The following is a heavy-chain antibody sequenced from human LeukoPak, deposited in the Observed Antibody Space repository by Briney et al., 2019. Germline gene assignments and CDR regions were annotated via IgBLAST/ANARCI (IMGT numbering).Heavy chain of an antibody. V-gene: IGHV1-2*02. D-gene: IGHD3-10*01. CDR1: GYSFTGYY. CDR2: INPDSGVT. CDR3: ARVNKMRSGILMGFDP. J-gene: IGHJ5*02. Sequence: ASVKVSCKASGYSFTGYYIHWVRQAPGQGLEWMGWINPDSGVTNYAQKFQDRVTMTRDTSISTASMELSRLRSDDTAVYYFARVNKMRSGILMGFDPWGQGTLVTVSS.